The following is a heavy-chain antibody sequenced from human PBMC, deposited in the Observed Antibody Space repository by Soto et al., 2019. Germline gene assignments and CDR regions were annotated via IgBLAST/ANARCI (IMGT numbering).Heavy chain of an antibody. J-gene: IGHJ6*02. CDR3: ARDSAKITIFGVVPEGYYYGMDV. D-gene: IGHD3-3*01. CDR1: GYTFTGYY. Sequence: GASVKVSCKASGYTFTGYYMHWVRQAPGQGLEWMGWINPNSGGTNYAQKFQGWVTMTRDTSISTAYMELSRLRSDDTAVYYCARDSAKITIFGVVPEGYYYGMDVWGQGTTVTVSS. CDR2: INPNSGGT. V-gene: IGHV1-2*04.